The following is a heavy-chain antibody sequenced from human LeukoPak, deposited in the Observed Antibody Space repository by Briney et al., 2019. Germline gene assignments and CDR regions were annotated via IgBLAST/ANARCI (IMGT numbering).Heavy chain of an antibody. D-gene: IGHD2-2*01. CDR3: AKGSCSSTSCHPAFDI. CDR2: ISGSGGST. CDR1: GFTFSSYA. J-gene: IGHJ3*02. Sequence: GGSLRLSCAASGFTFSSYAMGWVRQAPGKGLEWVSAISGSGGSTYYADSVKGRFTISRDNSKNTLYLQMNSLRAEDTAVYYCAKGSCSSTSCHPAFDIWGQGTMVTVSS. V-gene: IGHV3-23*01.